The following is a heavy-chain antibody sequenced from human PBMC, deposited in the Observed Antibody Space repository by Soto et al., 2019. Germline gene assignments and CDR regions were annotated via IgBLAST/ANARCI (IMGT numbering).Heavy chain of an antibody. D-gene: IGHD2-15*01. CDR3: ARGSGRNDAFDS. Sequence: PAETLSLTCAVSGVSFSSYYYTWIRQPPRPGLDWVGEINHSGSTNSNPSLKSQVTITGDTSKNQYTLKLTSVTAANTAVYYGARGSGRNDAFDSWGQGKMVTVSS. J-gene: IGHJ3*02. CDR1: GVSFSSYY. V-gene: IGHV4-34*01. CDR2: INHSGST.